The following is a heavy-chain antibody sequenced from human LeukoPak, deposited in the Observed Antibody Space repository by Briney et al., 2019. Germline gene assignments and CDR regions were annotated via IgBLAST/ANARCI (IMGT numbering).Heavy chain of an antibody. CDR1: GYTFTYYG. Sequence: ASGKVSCKSSGYTFTYYGITWERQAPGQGLEWMGLISTYNGNTNYAQKLQGRVTMTTDTSTSTAYMELKSLTSDDTAVYYCSRGGSDCSGGNCPYSWFDPWGQGTLVTVSS. CDR3: SRGGSDCSGGNCPYSWFDP. V-gene: IGHV1-18*01. D-gene: IGHD2-15*01. J-gene: IGHJ5*02. CDR2: ISTYNGNT.